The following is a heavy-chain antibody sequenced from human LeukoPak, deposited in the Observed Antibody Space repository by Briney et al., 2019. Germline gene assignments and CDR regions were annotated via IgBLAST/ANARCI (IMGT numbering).Heavy chain of an antibody. V-gene: IGHV3-21*04. D-gene: IGHD6-6*01. CDR2: ITSSSSYI. CDR1: GFSFSTSW. CDR3: AKDPAARPTLPDY. J-gene: IGHJ4*02. Sequence: PGGSLRLSCAASGFSFSTSWMHWVRQAPGKGLVWVSSITSSSSYIYYADSVKGRFTISRDNAKKSLYLQMNSLRAEDTAVYYCAKDPAARPTLPDYWGQGTLVTVSS.